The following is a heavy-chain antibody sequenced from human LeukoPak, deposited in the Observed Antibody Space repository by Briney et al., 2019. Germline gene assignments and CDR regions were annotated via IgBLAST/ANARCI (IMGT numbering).Heavy chain of an antibody. V-gene: IGHV3-30*02. D-gene: IGHD2-8*01. CDR1: RFTFSSYG. J-gene: IGHJ6*03. CDR3: AKDRCSNGVGCYYYYMDV. CDR2: IQYDGSNE. Sequence: GGSLRLSCAASRFTFSSYGMHWVRQAPGKGLEWVACIQYDGSNEQYADSVKGRFSISRDSSKNILYLQMNSLRAEDTAVYYCAKDRCSNGVGCYYYYMDVWGEGTTVTTSS.